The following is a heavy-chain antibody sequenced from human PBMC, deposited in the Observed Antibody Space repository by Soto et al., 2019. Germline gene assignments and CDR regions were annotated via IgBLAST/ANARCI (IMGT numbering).Heavy chain of an antibody. D-gene: IGHD6-13*01. V-gene: IGHV4-59*01. CDR2: IYYSGST. J-gene: IGHJ6*02. CDR1: GGSISSYY. CDR3: ARASIGGIAAAGPQVDMDV. Sequence: PSETLSLTCTVSGGSISSYYWSWIRQPPGKGLEWIGYIYYSGSTNYNPSLKSRVTISVDTSKNQFSLKLSSVTAADTAVYYCARASIGGIAAAGPQVDMDVWGPGTMVTVSS.